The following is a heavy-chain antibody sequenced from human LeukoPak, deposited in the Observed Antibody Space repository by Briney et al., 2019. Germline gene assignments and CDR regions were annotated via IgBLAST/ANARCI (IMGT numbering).Heavy chain of an antibody. V-gene: IGHV3-20*04. CDR1: GFTYDDYG. J-gene: IGHJ4*02. CDR2: INWNGGST. CDR3: ASFGSNYDILTGDY. D-gene: IGHD3-9*01. Sequence: GGSLRLXCAASGFTYDDYGMRWVRQAPGKGLEWVSGINWNGGSTGYADSVKGRFTISRDNAKNSLYLQMNSLRAEDTALYYCASFGSNYDILTGDYWGQGTLVTVSS.